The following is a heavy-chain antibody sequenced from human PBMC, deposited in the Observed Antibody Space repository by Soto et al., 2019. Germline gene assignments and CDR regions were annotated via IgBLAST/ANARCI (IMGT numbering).Heavy chain of an antibody. D-gene: IGHD3-22*01. CDR3: AKDNHYDH. J-gene: IGHJ4*02. CDR2: VFYNEII. V-gene: IGHV4-59*04. CDR1: GVSISSYY. Sequence: PSETLSLTCAVSGVSISSYYWSWIRQPPGKGLEWIGYVFYNEIINYSPSLKGRVTMSMEMSTNHFSLELRSVTAADTAVYYCAKDNHYDHWGQGTLVTVSS.